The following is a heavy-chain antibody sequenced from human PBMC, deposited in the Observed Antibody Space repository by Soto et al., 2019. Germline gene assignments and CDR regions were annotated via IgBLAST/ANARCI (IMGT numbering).Heavy chain of an antibody. CDR2: INAGNGNT. CDR1: GYTSTSYA. D-gene: IGHD6-19*01. V-gene: IGHV1-3*01. J-gene: IGHJ6*02. CDR3: ARRIAVAENNYYYYGMDV. Sequence: ASVKVSCKASGYTSTSYAMHWVRQAPGQRLEWMGWINAGNGNTKYSQKFQGRVTITRDTSASTAYMELSSLRSEDTAVYYCARRIAVAENNYYYYGMDVWGQGTTVTVSS.